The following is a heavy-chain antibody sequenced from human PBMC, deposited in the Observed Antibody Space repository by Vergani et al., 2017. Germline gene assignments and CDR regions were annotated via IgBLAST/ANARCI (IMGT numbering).Heavy chain of an antibody. D-gene: IGHD1-26*01. CDR1: GFSVSNSG. CDR2: IRYDGSSE. CDR3: ANSVSAGNVGVAYFGMDV. Sequence: QVQLVESGGGVVQPGGSLRLSCVASGFSVSNSGMHWVRQAPGKGLEWVSFIRYDGSSEYYGDSVKGRFTISRDKSQNTVNLQMNSLRTEDTAVYFCANSVSAGNVGVAYFGMDVWGRGTTVTVSS. J-gene: IGHJ6*02. V-gene: IGHV3-30*02.